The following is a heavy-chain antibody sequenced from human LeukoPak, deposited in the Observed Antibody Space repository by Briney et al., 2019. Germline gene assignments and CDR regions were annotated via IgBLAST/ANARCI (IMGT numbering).Heavy chain of an antibody. CDR2: INQGGST. J-gene: IGHJ4*02. Sequence: SETLSLTCAVYGGSFSGYYWNWIRQPPGKGLEWIGEINQGGSTNYNPSLKSRVTISFDTSKNQFSLKLSSVTAADTAVYYCARGRAFFDWGQGTLVTVSS. D-gene: IGHD3-3*02. CDR3: ARGRAFFD. V-gene: IGHV4-34*01. CDR1: GGSFSGYY.